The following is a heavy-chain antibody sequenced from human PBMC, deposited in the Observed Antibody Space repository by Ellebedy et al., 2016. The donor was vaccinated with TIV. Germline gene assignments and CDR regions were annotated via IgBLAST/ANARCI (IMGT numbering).Heavy chain of an antibody. D-gene: IGHD3-10*01. CDR1: GGSISSSSHY. Sequence: SETLSLTCTVSGGSISSSSHYWGWIRQPPGKGLEWIGSIYYSGSTDYNPSLKSRVTISADTSKNQFSLRLSSVTAADTAVYYCARWFGELLYVRWFDPWGQGTLVTVSS. J-gene: IGHJ5*02. V-gene: IGHV4-39*01. CDR2: IYYSGST. CDR3: ARWFGELLYVRWFDP.